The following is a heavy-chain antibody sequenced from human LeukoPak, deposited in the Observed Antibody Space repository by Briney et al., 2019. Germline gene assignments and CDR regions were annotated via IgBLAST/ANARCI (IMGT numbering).Heavy chain of an antibody. V-gene: IGHV3-7*01. J-gene: IGHJ4*02. CDR1: GFTFSSHW. CDR3: ARDTGGGYSCYDC. Sequence: HPGGSLRLSCAASGFTFSSHWMTWIRQAPGKGLEWVANIKQDANEKYYVDSVKGRFTISIDNAKNSLYLQMNSLRAEDTAVYYCARDTGGGYSCYDCWGQGTLVTVSS. CDR2: IKQDANEK. D-gene: IGHD5-18*01.